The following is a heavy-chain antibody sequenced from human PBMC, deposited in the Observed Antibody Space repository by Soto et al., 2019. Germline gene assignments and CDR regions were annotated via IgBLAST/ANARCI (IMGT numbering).Heavy chain of an antibody. Sequence: SETLSLTCTVSGGSISSYYWSWIRQPPGKGLEWIGYIYYSGSTNYNPSLKSRVTISVDTSKNQFSLKLSSVTAADTAVYYCATQPSYGGYAEYYFDYWGQGTLVTVSS. J-gene: IGHJ4*02. CDR3: ATQPSYGGYAEYYFDY. D-gene: IGHD5-12*01. CDR2: IYYSGST. V-gene: IGHV4-59*08. CDR1: GGSISSYY.